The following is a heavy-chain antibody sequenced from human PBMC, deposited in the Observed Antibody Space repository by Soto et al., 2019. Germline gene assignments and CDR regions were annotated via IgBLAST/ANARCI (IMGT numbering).Heavy chain of an antibody. V-gene: IGHV3-23*01. CDR3: ARRERGWYFDL. Sequence: EVQLLEPGGGLVQPGGSLRLSCVASGFTFSSYAMNWVRQAPGKGLEWVSVISGSGDSTYYADSVKGRFTISRDNSKNTLYLQMNSLRAEDTAVYYCARRERGWYFDLWGRGTLVTVSS. J-gene: IGHJ2*01. CDR2: ISGSGDST. CDR1: GFTFSSYA.